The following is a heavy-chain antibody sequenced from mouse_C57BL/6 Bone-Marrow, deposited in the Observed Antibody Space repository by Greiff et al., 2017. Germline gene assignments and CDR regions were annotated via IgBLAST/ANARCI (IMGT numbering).Heavy chain of an antibody. V-gene: IGHV5-9*01. CDR2: ISGGGGNT. Sequence: EVQRVESGGGLVKPGGSLKLSCAASGFTFSSYTMSWVRQTPEKRLEWVATISGGGGNTYYPDSVKGRFTISRDNAENTLYLQMSSLRSEDTALYYCARYPFAYWGQGTLVTVSA. CDR3: ARYPFAY. J-gene: IGHJ3*01. CDR1: GFTFSSYT.